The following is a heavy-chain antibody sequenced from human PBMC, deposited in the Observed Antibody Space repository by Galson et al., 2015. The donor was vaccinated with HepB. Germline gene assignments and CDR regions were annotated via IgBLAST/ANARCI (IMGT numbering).Heavy chain of an antibody. CDR3: AHSPGSGLSDFFDP. CDR2: IYWDDDK. D-gene: IGHD3-10*01. Sequence: WVRQPPGKALEWLALIYWDDDKRYNPSLKSRLTITKDTSKNRVVLTVTNMDPVDTATYYCAHSPGSGLSDFFDPWGQGTLVTVSS. J-gene: IGHJ5*02. V-gene: IGHV2-5*02.